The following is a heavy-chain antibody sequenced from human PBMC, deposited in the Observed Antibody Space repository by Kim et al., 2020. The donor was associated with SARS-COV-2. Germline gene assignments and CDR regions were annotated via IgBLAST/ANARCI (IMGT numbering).Heavy chain of an antibody. CDR2: ISSSSSTI. CDR3: ARGLPNFYYGSGSYSIFDY. CDR1: GFTFSSYS. V-gene: IGHV3-48*02. Sequence: GGSLRLSCAASGFTFSSYSMNWVRQAPGKGLEWVSYISSSSSTIYYADSVKGRFTISRDNAKNSLYLQMNSLRDEDTAVYYCARGLPNFYYGSGSYSIFDYWGQGTLVTVSS. J-gene: IGHJ4*02. D-gene: IGHD3-10*01.